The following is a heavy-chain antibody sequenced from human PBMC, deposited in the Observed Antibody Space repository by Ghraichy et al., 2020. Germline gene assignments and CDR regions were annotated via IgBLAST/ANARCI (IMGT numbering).Heavy chain of an antibody. D-gene: IGHD5-24*01. CDR3: AKGLMGREVDY. CDR1: GFTFSSYA. J-gene: IGHJ4*02. Sequence: GESLNISCAASGFTFSSYAMSWVRQAPGKGLEWVSAISGSGGSTYYADSVKGRFTISRDNSKNTLYLQMNSLRAEDTAVYYCAKGLMGREVDYWGQGTLVTVSS. CDR2: ISGSGGST. V-gene: IGHV3-23*01.